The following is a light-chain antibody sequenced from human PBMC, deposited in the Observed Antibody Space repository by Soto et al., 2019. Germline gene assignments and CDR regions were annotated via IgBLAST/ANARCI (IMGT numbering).Light chain of an antibody. J-gene: IGKJ2*01. V-gene: IGKV1-39*01. CDR3: QQGYSTPADT. Sequence: DIQMTQSPSSLSASVGDRVTITCRASQSIGTSVNWYQQKPGKAPKLLISAASRLQSGVPSRFIGSGSGTDFTLTITSLQPEDFASYYCQQGYSTPADTFARGTKLEIK. CDR1: QSIGTS. CDR2: AAS.